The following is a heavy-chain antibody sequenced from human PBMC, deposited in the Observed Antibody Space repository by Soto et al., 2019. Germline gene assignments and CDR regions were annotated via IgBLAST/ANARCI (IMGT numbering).Heavy chain of an antibody. CDR2: IYYSGST. V-gene: IGHV4-39*01. J-gene: IGHJ5*02. CDR3: ARHRDDFWSGYPPNWFDP. D-gene: IGHD3-3*01. CDR1: GGSISSSSYY. Sequence: QLQLQESGPGLVKPSETLSLTCTVSGGSISSSSYYWGWIRQPPGKGLEWIGSIYYSGSTYYNPSLKSRVTISVDTSKNQFSLKLSSVTAADTAVYYCARHRDDFWSGYPPNWFDPWGQGTLVTVSS.